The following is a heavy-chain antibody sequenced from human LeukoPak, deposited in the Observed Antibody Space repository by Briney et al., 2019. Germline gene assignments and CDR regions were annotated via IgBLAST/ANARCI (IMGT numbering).Heavy chain of an antibody. Sequence: SETLSLTCTVSGGSISSDGYYWSWIRQPPGKGLEWIGYIYHSGSTYYNPSLKSRVTISVDRSKNQFSLKLSSVTAADTAVYYCAGRTGLRFLEWFRPSDYFDYWGQGTLVTVSS. CDR3: AGRTGLRFLEWFRPSDYFDY. CDR2: IYHSGST. V-gene: IGHV4-30-2*01. CDR1: GGSISSDGYY. D-gene: IGHD3-3*01. J-gene: IGHJ4*02.